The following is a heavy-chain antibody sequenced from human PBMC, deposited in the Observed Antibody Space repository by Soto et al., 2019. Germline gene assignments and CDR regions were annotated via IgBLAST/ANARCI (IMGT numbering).Heavy chain of an antibody. CDR1: GGSISGYY. CDR3: ARDLWGYCGTDCYPLDV. V-gene: IGHV4-59*01. D-gene: IGHD2-21*02. CDR2: MYNTGST. Sequence: SETLSLTCTVSGGSISGYYWSWIRQPPGKGLECIGYMYNTGSTVYNPSFKSRVTISVDTSKNQFSLKLNSVTAADTAVYYCARDLWGYCGTDCYPLDVWGQGTTVTVSS. J-gene: IGHJ6*02.